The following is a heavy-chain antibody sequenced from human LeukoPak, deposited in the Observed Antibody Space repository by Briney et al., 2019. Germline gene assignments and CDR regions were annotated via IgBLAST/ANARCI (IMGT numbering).Heavy chain of an antibody. Sequence: GGSLRLSCAASGFTFSSYGMHWVRQAPGKGLVWVSRINVDGSHTDYAGSVKGRFTFSRDNARNTLYLQMNSLRAEDTAVYYCAKRSEWFGPEDYWGQGTLVTVSS. CDR1: GFTFSSYG. CDR2: INVDGSHT. V-gene: IGHV3-74*01. D-gene: IGHD3-10*01. CDR3: AKRSEWFGPEDY. J-gene: IGHJ4*02.